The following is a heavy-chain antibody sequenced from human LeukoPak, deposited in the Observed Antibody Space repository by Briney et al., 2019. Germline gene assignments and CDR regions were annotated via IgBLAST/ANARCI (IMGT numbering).Heavy chain of an antibody. CDR3: AKDLITMVRGSAMDV. CDR1: GFTFSYYW. D-gene: IGHD3-10*01. J-gene: IGHJ6*02. Sequence: GGSLRLSCAASGFTFSYYWMYWVRQAPGKGLVWVSRINSDGSTTSYADSVKGRFTISRDDSKNTLYLQMNSLRAEDTAIYYCAKDLITMVRGSAMDVWGQGTTVTVSS. V-gene: IGHV3-74*01. CDR2: INSDGSTT.